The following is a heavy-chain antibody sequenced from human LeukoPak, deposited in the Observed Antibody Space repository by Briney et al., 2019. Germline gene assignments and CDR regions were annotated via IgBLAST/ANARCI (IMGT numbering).Heavy chain of an antibody. CDR3: ARDGGSQQGFDY. V-gene: IGHV1-18*01. CDR1: GYTFTTYG. CDR2: ISAYNGNT. Sequence: ASVNVPCRPSGYTFTTYGLSWVRQAPGQGLEWMGWISAYNGNTNYAQKLQGRVTMTTDTSTSTAYMELRSLRSDDTAVYYCARDGGSQQGFDYWGQGTLVTVSS. J-gene: IGHJ4*02. D-gene: IGHD1-26*01.